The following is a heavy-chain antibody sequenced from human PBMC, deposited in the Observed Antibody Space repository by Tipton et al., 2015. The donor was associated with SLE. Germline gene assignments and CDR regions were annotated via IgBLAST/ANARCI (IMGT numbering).Heavy chain of an antibody. Sequence: TLSLTCTVSGGSISSGSYYWSWIRQPAGKGLEWIGYIYTSGSTNYNPSLKSRVTISVDTSKNQFSLKLSSVTAADTAVYYCARLSWPEDYWGQGTLVTVSS. J-gene: IGHJ4*02. V-gene: IGHV4-61*09. CDR1: GGSISSGSYY. D-gene: IGHD6-13*01. CDR3: ARLSWPEDY. CDR2: IYTSGST.